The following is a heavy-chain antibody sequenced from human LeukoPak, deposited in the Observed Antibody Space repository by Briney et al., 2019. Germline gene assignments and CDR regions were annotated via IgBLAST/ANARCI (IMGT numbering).Heavy chain of an antibody. CDR1: GFTFSNYA. CDR3: PNGTIWLPFDY. CDR2: ISGSGGST. J-gene: IGHJ4*02. Sequence: GGSLRLSCAASGFTFSNYAMSWARQAPGKGLEWVSAISGSGGSTYYADSVKGRFTISRDNSKNTLCLQMNSLRAEDTAGYYCPNGTIWLPFDYWGQGTLVTVSS. V-gene: IGHV3-23*01. D-gene: IGHD5-18*01.